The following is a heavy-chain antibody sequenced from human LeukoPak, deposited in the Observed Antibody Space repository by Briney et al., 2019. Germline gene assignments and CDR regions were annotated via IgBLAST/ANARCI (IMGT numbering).Heavy chain of an antibody. CDR3: ARDTFHPGLIDS. Sequence: GGSLRLSCAASGYTFSRYAMNWVRQAPGKGLEWVSYINTDSSDIHYADSVKGRFTISRDNARNTLYLQLSSLRAEDSAVYYCARDTFHPGLIDSWGQGTLVTVSS. D-gene: IGHD2-21*01. CDR2: INTDSSDI. J-gene: IGHJ4*02. CDR1: GYTFSRYA. V-gene: IGHV3-21*05.